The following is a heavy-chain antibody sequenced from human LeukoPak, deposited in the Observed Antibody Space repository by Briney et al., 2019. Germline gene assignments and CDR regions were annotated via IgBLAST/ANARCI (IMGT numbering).Heavy chain of an antibody. Sequence: GGSLRLSCAASGFTFSSYNMNWVRQAPGKGLEWVSSITSGSSYIYYADSVKGRFTISRDNAKNSLYLQMNSLRAEDMAVYYCAKDLNLVPAANLDYWGQGTLVTVSS. CDR1: GFTFSSYN. V-gene: IGHV3-21*01. D-gene: IGHD2-2*01. CDR2: ITSGSSYI. CDR3: AKDLNLVPAANLDY. J-gene: IGHJ4*02.